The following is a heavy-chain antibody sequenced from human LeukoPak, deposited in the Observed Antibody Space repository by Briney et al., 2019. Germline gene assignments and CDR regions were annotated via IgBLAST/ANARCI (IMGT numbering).Heavy chain of an antibody. CDR2: INWNGGST. V-gene: IGHV3-20*04. CDR1: GFTFDDYG. Sequence: GGSLRLSCAASGFTFDDYGMSWVRQAPGKGLEWVSGINWNGGSTGYAGSVKGRFTISRDNAKNSLYLQMNSLRAEDTALYYCARDLYDYYGSGSYSGYWGQGTLVTVSS. D-gene: IGHD3-10*01. CDR3: ARDLYDYYGSGSYSGY. J-gene: IGHJ4*02.